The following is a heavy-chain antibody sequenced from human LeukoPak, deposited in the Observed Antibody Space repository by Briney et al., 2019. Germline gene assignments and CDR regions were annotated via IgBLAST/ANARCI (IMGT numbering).Heavy chain of an antibody. CDR3: ARAYGDPTGDY. CDR1: GGPFSGYY. D-gene: IGHD4-17*01. V-gene: IGHV4-34*01. J-gene: IGHJ4*02. CDR2: INHSGST. Sequence: SETLSLTCAVYGGPFSGYYWSWIRQPPGKGLEWIGEINHSGSTNYNPSLKSRVTISVDTSKNQFSLKLSSVTAADTAVYYCARAYGDPTGDYWGQGTLVTVSS.